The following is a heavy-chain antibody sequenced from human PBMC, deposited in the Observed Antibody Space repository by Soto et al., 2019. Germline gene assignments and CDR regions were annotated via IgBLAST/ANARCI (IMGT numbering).Heavy chain of an antibody. CDR2: ISSSSSYI. V-gene: IGHV3-21*01. CDR1: GFTFSSYS. D-gene: IGHD2-15*01. Sequence: GGSLRLSCAASGFTFSSYSMNWVRQAPGKGLEWVSSISSSSSYIYYADSVKGRFTISRDNAKNSLYLQMNSLRAEDTAVYYCARDRPNVVVAATFGAFDIWGQGTMVTVSS. J-gene: IGHJ3*02. CDR3: ARDRPNVVVAATFGAFDI.